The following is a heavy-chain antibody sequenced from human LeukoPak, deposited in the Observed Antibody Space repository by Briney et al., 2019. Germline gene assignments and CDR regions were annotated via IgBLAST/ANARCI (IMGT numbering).Heavy chain of an antibody. Sequence: GGSLRLSCAASGFTFSGSYMSWIRQAPGKGLEWVSYISSSSSTIYYADSVKGRFTISRDNAKNSLYLQMNSLRAEDTAVYYCARPFDWLYYYYGMDVWGQGTTVTVSS. CDR3: ARPFDWLYYYYGMDV. J-gene: IGHJ6*02. D-gene: IGHD3-9*01. CDR2: ISSSSSTI. V-gene: IGHV3-11*04. CDR1: GFTFSGSY.